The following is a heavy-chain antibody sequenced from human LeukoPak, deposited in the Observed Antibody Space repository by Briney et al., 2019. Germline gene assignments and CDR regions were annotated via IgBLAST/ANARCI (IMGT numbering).Heavy chain of an antibody. CDR1: GGSISSYY. J-gene: IGHJ4*02. D-gene: IGHD6-19*01. CDR3: ASSSWSNTLDY. CDR2: IYTSGST. Sequence: PSETLSLTCTVSGGSISSYYWSWIRQPAGKGLERIGRIYTSGSTNYNPSLKSRVTMSVDTSKNQFSLKLSSVTAADTAVYYCASSSWSNTLDYWGQGTLVTVSS. V-gene: IGHV4-4*07.